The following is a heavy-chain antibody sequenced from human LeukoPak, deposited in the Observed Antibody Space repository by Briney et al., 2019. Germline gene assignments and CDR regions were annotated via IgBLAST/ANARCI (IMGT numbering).Heavy chain of an antibody. J-gene: IGHJ4*02. D-gene: IGHD6-19*01. CDR3: ARVPPMAVAGVDY. V-gene: IGHV4-38-2*01. Sequence: SETLSLTCAVSGYSISSGYYWGWIRQPPGKGLEWIGSIYHSGSTYYNPSLKSRVTMSVDTSKNQFSLKLSSVTAADTAVYYCARVPPMAVAGVDYWGQGTLVTVSS. CDR1: GYSISSGYY. CDR2: IYHSGST.